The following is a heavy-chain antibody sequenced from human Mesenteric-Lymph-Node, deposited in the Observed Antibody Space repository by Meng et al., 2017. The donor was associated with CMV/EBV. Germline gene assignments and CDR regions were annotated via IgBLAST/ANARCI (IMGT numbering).Heavy chain of an antibody. D-gene: IGHD4-23*01. V-gene: IGHV3-43*01. CDR2: ISWDGSYI. CDR3: VKSTSRVRGLDY. Sequence: GESLKISCAASGFSFDDYTMHWVRQAPGKGLEWVSLISWDGSYIYYADSVKGRFTTSRDNAKNSLYLQMNSLRAEDTAMYYCVKSTSRVRGLDYWGQGTLVTVSS. J-gene: IGHJ4*02. CDR1: GFSFDDYT.